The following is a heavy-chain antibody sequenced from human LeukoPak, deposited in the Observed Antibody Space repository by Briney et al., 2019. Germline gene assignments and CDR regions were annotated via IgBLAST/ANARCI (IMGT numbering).Heavy chain of an antibody. CDR2: ISPGDSDT. D-gene: IGHD3-22*01. V-gene: IGHV5-51*01. CDR3: ARRRRPYYDSSGPRQFDY. CDR1: GYSFTNYW. J-gene: IGHJ4*02. Sequence: GASLQISSKGSGYSFTNYWIGWVRQMPGEGLEWMGIISPGDSDTRYSPSFQGQVTISADKSISTAYLQWSSLKASDTAMYYCARRRRPYYDSSGPRQFDYWGQGALVTVSS.